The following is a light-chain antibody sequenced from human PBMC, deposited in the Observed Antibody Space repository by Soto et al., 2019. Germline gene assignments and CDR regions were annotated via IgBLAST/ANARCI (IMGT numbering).Light chain of an antibody. V-gene: IGKV3-20*01. CDR3: QQYCSSAYT. Sequence: EIVLTQSPGTLSLSPGERATLSCRSSQSVSSSYLAWYQQKPGQARRLLIYGASSRATGIPDRFSGSGSGTDFNLTISRLEPDDCAVYYCQQYCSSAYTFCHGTKLYIK. CDR2: GAS. CDR1: QSVSSSY. J-gene: IGKJ2*01.